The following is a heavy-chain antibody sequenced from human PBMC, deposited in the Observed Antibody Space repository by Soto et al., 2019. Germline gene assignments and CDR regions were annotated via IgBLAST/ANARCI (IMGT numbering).Heavy chain of an antibody. J-gene: IGHJ6*02. D-gene: IGHD6-13*01. CDR3: ASRNAAAGDDYYYYGMDV. CDR1: GGTFSSYA. V-gene: IGHV1-69*01. CDR2: IIPIFGTA. Sequence: QVQLVQSGAEVKKPGSSVKVSCTASGGTFSSYAISWVRQAPGQGLEWMGGIIPIFGTANYAQKFQGRVTITADESTSTAYMELSSLRSEDTAVYYCASRNAAAGDDYYYYGMDVWGQGTTVTVSS.